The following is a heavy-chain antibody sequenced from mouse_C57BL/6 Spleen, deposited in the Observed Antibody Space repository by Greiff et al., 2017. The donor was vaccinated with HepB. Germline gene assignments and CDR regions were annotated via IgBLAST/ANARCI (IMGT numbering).Heavy chain of an antibody. J-gene: IGHJ1*03. CDR3: AREGNYYGSTWYFDV. CDR2: ISSGSSTI. Sequence: EVQLVESGGGLVKPGGSLKLSCAASGFTFSDYGMHWVRQAPEKGLEWVAYISSGSSTIYYADTVKGRFTISRDNAKNTLFLQMTSLRSEDTAMYYGAREGNYYGSTWYFDVWGTGTTVTVSS. CDR1: GFTFSDYG. V-gene: IGHV5-17*01. D-gene: IGHD1-1*01.